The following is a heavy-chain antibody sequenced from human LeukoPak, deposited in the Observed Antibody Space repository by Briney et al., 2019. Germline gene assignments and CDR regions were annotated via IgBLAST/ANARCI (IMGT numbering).Heavy chain of an antibody. CDR3: ARVGTYDYVWGSYSFDP. Sequence: SETLSLTCTVSGGSISSYYWSWIRQPPGKGLEWIGYIYYSGSTNYNPSPKSRVTISVDTSKNQFSLKLSSVTAADTAVYYCARVGTYDYVWGSYSFDPWGQGTLVTVSS. V-gene: IGHV4-59*01. J-gene: IGHJ5*02. CDR1: GGSISSYY. CDR2: IYYSGST. D-gene: IGHD3-16*01.